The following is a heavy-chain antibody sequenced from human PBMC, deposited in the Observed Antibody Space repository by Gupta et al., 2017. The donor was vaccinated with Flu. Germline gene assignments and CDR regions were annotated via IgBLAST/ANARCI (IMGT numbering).Heavy chain of an antibody. Sequence: TLKESGPTLVKPTQTLTLTCTFSGFSLNTGGVGVGWIRQPPGKALEWLALIYWDDDKRYSASLKSRLTINKDTSKNQVVLTMTNMDPVDTATYYCAHRRGSGSHFDYWGQGTLVTVPS. CDR1: GFSLNTGGVG. CDR3: AHRRGSGSHFDY. V-gene: IGHV2-5*02. CDR2: IYWDDDK. D-gene: IGHD3-10*01. J-gene: IGHJ4*02.